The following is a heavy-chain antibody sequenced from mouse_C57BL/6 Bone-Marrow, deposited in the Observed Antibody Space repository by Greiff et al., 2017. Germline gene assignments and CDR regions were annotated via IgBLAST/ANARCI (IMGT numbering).Heavy chain of an antibody. D-gene: IGHD1-1*02. V-gene: IGHV7-3*01. Sequence: EVQLVESGGGLVQPGGSLSLSCAASGFTFTDYYMSWVRQPPGKALEWLGFIRNKANGYTTEYSASVQGRFTISRDNSQSILYLQMNALRAEDSATYYCARYYGYWYFDVWGTGTTVTVSS. J-gene: IGHJ1*03. CDR3: ARYYGYWYFDV. CDR2: IRNKANGYTT. CDR1: GFTFTDYY.